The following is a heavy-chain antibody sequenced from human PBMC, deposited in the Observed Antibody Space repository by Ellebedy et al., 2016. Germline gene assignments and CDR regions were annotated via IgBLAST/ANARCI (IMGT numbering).Heavy chain of an antibody. V-gene: IGHV3-21*01. D-gene: IGHD5-12*01. CDR1: GFSISPYS. Sequence: GESLKTSCAASGFSISPYSINWVRQAPGKGLQWVSTIAPTRDTFYADSARGRFTISRDNAKNSVFLQMNSLRAEDTAVYFCARDRHGGYDSLDYWGTGTLVTVSS. J-gene: IGHJ4*02. CDR2: IAPTRDT. CDR3: ARDRHGGYDSLDY.